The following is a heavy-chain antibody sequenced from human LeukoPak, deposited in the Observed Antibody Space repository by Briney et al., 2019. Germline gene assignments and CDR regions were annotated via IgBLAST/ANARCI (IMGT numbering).Heavy chain of an antibody. CDR1: GGSISSYY. D-gene: IGHD3-22*01. J-gene: IGHJ4*02. CDR3: ARDYGLDYYDSSGYYYGLDY. Sequence: PSETLSLTCTVSGGSISSYYWSWIRQPPGKGLEWIGYIYYSGSTNYNPSLKSRVTISVDMSKNQFSLKLSSVTAADTAVYYCARDYGLDYYDSSGYYYGLDYWGQGTLVTVSS. V-gene: IGHV4-59*01. CDR2: IYYSGST.